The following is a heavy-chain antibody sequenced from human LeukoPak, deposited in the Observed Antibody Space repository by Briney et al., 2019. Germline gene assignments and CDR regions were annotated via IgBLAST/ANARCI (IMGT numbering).Heavy chain of an antibody. CDR1: GFTFTSSA. V-gene: IGHV1-58*01. D-gene: IGHD4-23*01. Sequence: SVQVSCKASGFTFTSSAVQWVQQARGQRLEWLGWIVVGSGNTNYAQKFQERVTITRDMSTSTVYMELSSLRSEDTAVYYCAAEGRPTVVTFRRGAVDLWGQGTMVTVSS. CDR3: AAEGRPTVVTFRRGAVDL. CDR2: IVVGSGNT. J-gene: IGHJ3*01.